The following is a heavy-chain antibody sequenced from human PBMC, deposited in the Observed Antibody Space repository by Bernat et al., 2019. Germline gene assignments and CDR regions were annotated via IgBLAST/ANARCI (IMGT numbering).Heavy chain of an antibody. J-gene: IGHJ4*02. CDR2: ISGSGGST. V-gene: IGHV3-23*01. D-gene: IGHD2-15*01. CDR3: AKSRPSGGSWTPDY. CDR1: GFTFSSYA. Sequence: EVQLLESGGGLVQPGGSLRLSCAASGFTFSSYAMSWVRQAPGKGLEWVSAISGSGGSTYYADSVKGRFTIARDNSKNTLYLKMNSLRAEDTAVYYCAKSRPSGGSWTPDYWGQGTLVTVSS.